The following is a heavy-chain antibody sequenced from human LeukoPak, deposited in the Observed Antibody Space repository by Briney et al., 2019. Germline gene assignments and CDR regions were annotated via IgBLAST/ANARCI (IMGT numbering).Heavy chain of an antibody. CDR3: AKGRITMVRGAWFDP. D-gene: IGHD3-10*01. V-gene: IGHV3-23*01. CDR1: GFTFSSYA. CDR2: ISGSGGST. Sequence: GGSLRLSCAASGFTFSSYAMSWVRQAPGKGLEWVSAISGSGGSTYYADTVKGRFTISRDNSKNTLYLQMNSLRAEDTAVYYCAKGRITMVRGAWFDPWGQGTLVTVSS. J-gene: IGHJ5*02.